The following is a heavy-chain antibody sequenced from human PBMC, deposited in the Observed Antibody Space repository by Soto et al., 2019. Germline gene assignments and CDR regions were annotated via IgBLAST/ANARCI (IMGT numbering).Heavy chain of an antibody. CDR2: IHPSGST. V-gene: IGHV4-4*09. J-gene: IGHJ6*02. Sequence: SETQSLTSAVSDDSVRNQYWSWIRQNPGRGLESIGHIHPSGSTNYTPSLNSRVTISVDTSKNQFSLKLSSVTAADTAVYYCARARRGGNSEVYYYGMDVWGQGTTVTVSS. CDR3: ARARRGGNSEVYYYGMDV. D-gene: IGHD2-21*02. CDR1: DDSVRNQY.